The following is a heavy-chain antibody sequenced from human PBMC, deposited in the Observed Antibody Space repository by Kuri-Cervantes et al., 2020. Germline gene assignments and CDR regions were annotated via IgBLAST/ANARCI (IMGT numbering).Heavy chain of an antibody. CDR1: GFTFRSYG. D-gene: IGHD4-17*01. V-gene: IGHV3-7*01. CDR2: INQDGGEK. CDR3: ANGGRNGDLLEY. Sequence: GGSLRLSCAASGFTFRSYGMHWVRQAPGKGLEWVANINQDGGEKYYADSVKGRFTISRDNAKNSPFLRMNSLRVEDTAVYYCANGGRNGDLLEYWGQGTLVTVSS. J-gene: IGHJ4*02.